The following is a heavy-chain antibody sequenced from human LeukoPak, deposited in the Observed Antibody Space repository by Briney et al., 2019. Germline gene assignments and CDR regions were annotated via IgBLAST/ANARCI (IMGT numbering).Heavy chain of an antibody. CDR2: MNPNRGNT. CDR3: ALDYCGGDCERHDAFDI. D-gene: IGHD2-21*01. CDR1: GYTFTSYD. Sequence: ASVSVSCKASGYTFTSYDINWVRHATGQGLEWMGWMNPNRGNTGYAQKFQGRVTITRNTSISTDYMELSSLRSEDTAVYYCALDYCGGDCERHDAFDIWGQGTMVTVSS. V-gene: IGHV1-8*03. J-gene: IGHJ3*02.